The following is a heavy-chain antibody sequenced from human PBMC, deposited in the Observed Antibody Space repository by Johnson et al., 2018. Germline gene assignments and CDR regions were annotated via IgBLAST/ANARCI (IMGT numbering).Heavy chain of an antibody. CDR2: ISWNSGSI. V-gene: IGHV3-9*01. D-gene: IGHD2-15*01. J-gene: IGHJ3*02. CDR3: AKDTFRGRSGGHAFDI. CDR1: GFTFDDYA. Sequence: EVQLVESGGGLVQPGRSLRLSCAASGFTFDDYAMHWVRQAPGKGLEWVSGISWNSGSIGYADSVKGRFTISRDNAKNSLYLQMNSLRAEDTALYYCAKDTFRGRSGGHAFDIWGQGTMVTVSS.